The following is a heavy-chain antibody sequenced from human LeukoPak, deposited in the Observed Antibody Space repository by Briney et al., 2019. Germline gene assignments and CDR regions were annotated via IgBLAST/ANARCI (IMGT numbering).Heavy chain of an antibody. CDR3: ARVEVVAAWSLFDAFDI. CDR1: GFTFSAYS. J-gene: IGHJ3*02. Sequence: GGSLRLSCATSGFTFSAYSMSWVRQAPGKGLEWVAVISYDGSNKYYADSVKGRFTISRDNSKNTLYLQMNSLRAEDTAVYYCARVEVVAAWSLFDAFDIWGQGTMVTVSS. V-gene: IGHV3-30*03. CDR2: ISYDGSNK. D-gene: IGHD2-15*01.